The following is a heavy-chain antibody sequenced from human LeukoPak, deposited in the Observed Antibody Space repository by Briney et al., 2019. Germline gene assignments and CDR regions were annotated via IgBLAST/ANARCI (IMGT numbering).Heavy chain of an antibody. V-gene: IGHV3-48*01. Sequence: QPGGSLRLSCAASDFSLSDYPMGWVRPAPGKGLEWLSYISGSATTIFSADSLKSRFTISSDNAKNSLFLQMNSLRVEGTAVYYCARTVDGVTGSDYWGQGTLVTVSS. J-gene: IGHJ4*02. CDR2: ISGSATTI. D-gene: IGHD3-10*01. CDR3: ARTVDGVTGSDY. CDR1: DFSLSDYP.